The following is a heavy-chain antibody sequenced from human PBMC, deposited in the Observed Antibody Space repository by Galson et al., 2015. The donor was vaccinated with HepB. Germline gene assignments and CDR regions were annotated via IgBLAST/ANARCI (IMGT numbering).Heavy chain of an antibody. CDR3: ARAVVVAATDNRFDP. CDR1: GYTFTSYA. CDR2: INTNTGNP. D-gene: IGHD2-15*01. J-gene: IGHJ5*02. V-gene: IGHV7-4-1*02. Sequence: QSGAEVKRPGESLRISCKASGYTFTSYAMNWVRQAPGQGLEWMGWINTNTGNPTYAQGFTGRFVFSLDTSVSTAYLQISSLKAEDTAVYYCARAVVVAATDNRFDPWGQGTLVTVSS.